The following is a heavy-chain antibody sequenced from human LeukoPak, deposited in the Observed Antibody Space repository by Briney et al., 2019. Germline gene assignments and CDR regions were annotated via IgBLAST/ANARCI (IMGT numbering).Heavy chain of an antibody. CDR3: ARDTKAAAGRFDY. V-gene: IGHV3-7*01. J-gene: IGHJ4*02. CDR1: GFSFSSNW. Sequence: VGSLRLSCAAPGFSFSSNWMGWVRQAPGKGLEWVAHIKRDGSQKYYLDSVKGRFTISRDNAKNSLYLQMNSLRAEDTAVYYCARDTKAAAGRFDYWGQGTPVTVSS. CDR2: IKRDGSQK. D-gene: IGHD6-13*01.